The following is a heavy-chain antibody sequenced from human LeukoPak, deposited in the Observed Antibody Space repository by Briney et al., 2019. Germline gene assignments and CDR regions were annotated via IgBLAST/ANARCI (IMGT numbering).Heavy chain of an antibody. V-gene: IGHV3-66*01. J-gene: IGHJ5*02. CDR3: ARDLSPGVTFRGRFDP. Sequence: GGSLRFSCAASGFTVSSNYMSWVRQAPGKGLEWVSVIDSGGSTYYADSVKGRFTISRDNSQNTLYLQMNSLRAEDTAVYYCARDLSPGVTFRGRFDPWGQGTLVTVSS. CDR1: GFTVSSNY. CDR2: IDSGGST. D-gene: IGHD3-16*01.